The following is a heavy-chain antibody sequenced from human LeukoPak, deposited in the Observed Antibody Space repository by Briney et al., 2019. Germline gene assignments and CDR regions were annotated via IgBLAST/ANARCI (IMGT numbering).Heavy chain of an antibody. CDR3: ATAGGH. Sequence: GGSLRLSCAASGFTFSSYSMNWVRQAPGKGLEWVSYISSSSSTIYYADSVKGRFTISRDNAKNSLYLQINSLRAEDTAVYYCATAGGHWGQGTLVTVSS. CDR2: ISSSSSTI. J-gene: IGHJ4*02. CDR1: GFTFSSYS. D-gene: IGHD6-19*01. V-gene: IGHV3-48*01.